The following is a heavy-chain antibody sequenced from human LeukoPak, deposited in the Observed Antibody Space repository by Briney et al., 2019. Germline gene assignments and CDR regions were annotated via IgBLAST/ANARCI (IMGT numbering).Heavy chain of an antibody. D-gene: IGHD2-21*01. Sequence: GGSLRLSCAASGFTFTSYEMNWVRQAPGKGLEWVSYISSSGSTIYYADSVKGGFTISRDNAKNSLYLQMNSLRAEDTAVYYCAREQVNYYYMDVWGKGTTVTISS. J-gene: IGHJ6*03. CDR2: ISSSGSTI. V-gene: IGHV3-48*03. CDR3: AREQVNYYYMDV. CDR1: GFTFTSYE.